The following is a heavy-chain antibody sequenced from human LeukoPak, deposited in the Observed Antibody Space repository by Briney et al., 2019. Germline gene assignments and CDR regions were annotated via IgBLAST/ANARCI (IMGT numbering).Heavy chain of an antibody. CDR2: IKQDGSEK. CDR3: ARDTEYYDFWSGYGNYYYYMDV. D-gene: IGHD3-3*01. J-gene: IGHJ6*03. V-gene: IGHV3-7*01. Sequence: GGSLRLSCAASGFTFSSYWMSWVRQAPGKGLEWVANIKQDGSEKYYVDSVKGRFTISRDNAKNSLYLQMNSLRAEDTAVYYCARDTEYYDFWSGYGNYYYYMDVWGKGTTVTVSS. CDR1: GFTFSSYW.